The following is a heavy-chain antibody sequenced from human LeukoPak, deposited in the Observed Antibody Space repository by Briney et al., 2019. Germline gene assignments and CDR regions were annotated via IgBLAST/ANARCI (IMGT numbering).Heavy chain of an antibody. J-gene: IGHJ3*01. Sequence: RASLKVSCKASVFTFTSSAVQWVRQARGQRLEWIGWIVVGSGNTNFAQKFQERVTITRDMSTSTVYMELSRLRSEDTAVYFCAAEGRPTVVTFRKGAVDRWGQGTMVTVSS. D-gene: IGHD4-23*01. CDR2: IVVGSGNT. V-gene: IGHV1-58*01. CDR1: VFTFTSSA. CDR3: AAEGRPTVVTFRKGAVDR.